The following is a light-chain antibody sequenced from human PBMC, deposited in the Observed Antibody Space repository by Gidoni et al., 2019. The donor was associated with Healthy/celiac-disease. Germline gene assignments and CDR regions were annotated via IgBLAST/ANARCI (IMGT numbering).Light chain of an antibody. V-gene: IGKV1-33*01. J-gene: IGKJ3*01. CDR1: QDMRNY. CDR2: DAS. Sequence: DIQMTRFPSSLSASVGDRVTITCQARQDMRNYLNWYQQKPGKAPKLLIYDASNLETGVPSRFSGSGSGTDFTFTISSLQPEDIATYYCQQYDNLPVTFXPXTKVDIK. CDR3: QQYDNLPVT.